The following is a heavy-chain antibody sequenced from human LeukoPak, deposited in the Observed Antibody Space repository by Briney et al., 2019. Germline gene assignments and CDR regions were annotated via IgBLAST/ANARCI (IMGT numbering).Heavy chain of an antibody. V-gene: IGHV3-23*01. Sequence: PGGSLRLSCVASGFTFGHNAMAWVRQAPGKRLEWGSALSGSGGDTFYADSGKGRFTISRDNSKNTLYLQLSSLRPDDTAVYYCAKGAPSSSSIFDFWGPGTLVTVSS. CDR1: GFTFGHNA. CDR2: LSGSGGDT. J-gene: IGHJ4*02. CDR3: AKGAPSSSSIFDF. D-gene: IGHD6-6*01.